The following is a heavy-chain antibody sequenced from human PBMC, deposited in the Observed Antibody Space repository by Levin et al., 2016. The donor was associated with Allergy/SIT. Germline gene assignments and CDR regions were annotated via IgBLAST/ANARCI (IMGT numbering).Heavy chain of an antibody. V-gene: IGHV4-39*01. Sequence: WIRQPPGKGLEWIASIYYAGNTYYNPSLRSRVTISVDTSKNQFSLKLTSVTAADTALYYCVRHGGGYTSSWDYWGQGTLVTVSS. CDR3: VRHGGGYTSSWDY. D-gene: IGHD6-13*01. CDR2: IYYAGNT. J-gene: IGHJ4*02.